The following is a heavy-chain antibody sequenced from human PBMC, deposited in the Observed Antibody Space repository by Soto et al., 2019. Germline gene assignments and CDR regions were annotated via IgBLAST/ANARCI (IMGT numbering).Heavy chain of an antibody. J-gene: IGHJ6*02. D-gene: IGHD5-18*01. Sequence: GGSLRLSCAASGFTFSSYSMNWVRQAPGKGLEWVSSISSSSSYIYYADSVKGRFTISRDNAKNSLYLQMNSLRAEDTAVYYCARDVNSYCINYGMDVWGQGTTVTVSS. CDR2: ISSSSSYI. V-gene: IGHV3-21*01. CDR1: GFTFSSYS. CDR3: ARDVNSYCINYGMDV.